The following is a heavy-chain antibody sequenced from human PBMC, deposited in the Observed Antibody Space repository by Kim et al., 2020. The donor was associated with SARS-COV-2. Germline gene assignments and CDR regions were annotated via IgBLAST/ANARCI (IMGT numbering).Heavy chain of an antibody. CDR3: ASLTQGHPYYYYGMDV. D-gene: IGHD3-9*01. CDR2: IYYSGST. V-gene: IGHV4-39*01. J-gene: IGHJ6*02. Sequence: SETLSLTCTVSGGSISSSSYYWGWIRQPPGKGLEWIGSIYYSGSTYYNPSLKSRVTISVDTSKNQFSLKLSSVTAADTAVYYCASLTQGHPYYYYGMDVWGQGTTVTVSS. CDR1: GGSISSSSYY.